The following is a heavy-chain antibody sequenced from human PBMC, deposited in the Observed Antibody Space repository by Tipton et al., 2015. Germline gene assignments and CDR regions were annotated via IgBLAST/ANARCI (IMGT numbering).Heavy chain of an antibody. Sequence: TLSLTCTVSGGSVGIGNYYWSWIRQPPGKGLEWIGYFFYTGSSNYNPSLKSRVTMSVDTSKNQFSLKLTSVNAADTAVYYCARGGNNWFDPWGQGTLVTVSS. CDR3: ARGGNNWFDP. D-gene: IGHD2-15*01. J-gene: IGHJ5*02. CDR1: GGSVGIGNYY. CDR2: FFYTGSS. V-gene: IGHV4-61*01.